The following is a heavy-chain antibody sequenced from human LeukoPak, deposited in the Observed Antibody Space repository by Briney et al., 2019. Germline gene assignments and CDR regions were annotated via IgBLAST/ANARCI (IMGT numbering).Heavy chain of an antibody. V-gene: IGHV3-21*01. CDR1: GFSFSTFD. CDR3: ARDISPVEIVATVLDS. J-gene: IGHJ4*02. Sequence: GGSLRLSCAGSGFSFSTFDMSWVRQAPGRGLEWVSSISSRSTYLDYADSLKGRFTISRDNAKNSLYLQMNSLRAEDTGVYYCARDISPVEIVATVLDSWGQGTLVTVSS. CDR2: ISSRSTYL. D-gene: IGHD5-12*01.